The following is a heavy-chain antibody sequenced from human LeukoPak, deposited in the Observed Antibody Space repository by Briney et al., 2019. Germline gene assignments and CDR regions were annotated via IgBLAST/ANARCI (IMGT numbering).Heavy chain of an antibody. D-gene: IGHD3-9*01. CDR1: GYTFTSYG. V-gene: IGHV1-18*01. Sequence: ASVKVSCKACGYTFTSYGISWVRQAPGQGLEWMGWISAYNGNTNYAQKLQGRVTMTTDTSTSTAYMELRSLRSDDTAVYYCARGRVVRYFDWFPIAPFDYWGQGTLVTVS. CDR3: ARGRVVRYFDWFPIAPFDY. CDR2: ISAYNGNT. J-gene: IGHJ4*02.